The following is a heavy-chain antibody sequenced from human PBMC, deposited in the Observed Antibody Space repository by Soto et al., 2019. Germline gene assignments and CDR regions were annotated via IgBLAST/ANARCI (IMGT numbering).Heavy chain of an antibody. CDR2: IYYSGST. CDR3: SCDIKTAITQVDT. J-gene: IGHJ1*01. CDR1: GASVGRGSYL. V-gene: IGHV4-61*01. D-gene: IGHD2-21*02. Sequence: SKTMSLTRTVSGASVGRGSYLWSWVRKPPGKGLEWIGYIYYSGSTNYNPSLKSRVTMSVDTSKNQFSLKLSSVTAADTAVYYCSCDIKTAITQVDTWGQDTLLTISS.